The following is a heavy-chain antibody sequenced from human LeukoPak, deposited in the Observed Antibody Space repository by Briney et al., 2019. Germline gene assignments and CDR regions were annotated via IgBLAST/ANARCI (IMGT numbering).Heavy chain of an antibody. CDR3: ARDLRRDVYNRDWYLDL. J-gene: IGHJ2*01. D-gene: IGHD5-24*01. CDR1: GYTFPSYS. CDR2: INPSGGST. Sequence: ASVKVSCKASGYTFPSYSMHCVRQAPGQGLEWMGIINPSGGSTSYAQKFQGRVTMTRDTSTSTVYMDLSSLRSEDTAVYYCARDLRRDVYNRDWYLDLWGRGTLVTVSS. V-gene: IGHV1-46*01.